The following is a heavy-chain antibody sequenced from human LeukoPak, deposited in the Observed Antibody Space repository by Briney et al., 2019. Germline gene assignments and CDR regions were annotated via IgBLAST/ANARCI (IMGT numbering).Heavy chain of an antibody. J-gene: IGHJ5*02. CDR1: GYTFTSYG. CDR2: ISGYNGNT. Sequence: ASVKVSCKASGYTFTSYGISWVRQAPGQGLEWMGWISGYNGNTNYAQQKLQGRLSLTRDMSTSTDYMELSSLRSEDTAVYYCARDNSVGDTAWWFDPWGQGTLVTVSS. CDR3: ARDNSVGDTAWWFDP. V-gene: IGHV1-18*01. D-gene: IGHD1-26*01.